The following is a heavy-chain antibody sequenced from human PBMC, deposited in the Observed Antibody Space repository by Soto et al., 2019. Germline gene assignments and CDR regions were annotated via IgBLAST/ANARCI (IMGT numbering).Heavy chain of an antibody. CDR2: IYNSGST. D-gene: IGHD3-3*01. J-gene: IGHJ4*01. CDR1: GGSISSYY. Sequence: SVTLTLTCTVSGGSISSYYWNWIRQPPGKGLEWIGYIYNSGSTNYNASLKSRVTISVDTSKNQFSLKLSSATAADTAVYYCARGQRGYPYWGLGILVTVSS. CDR3: ARGQRGYPY. V-gene: IGHV4-59*01.